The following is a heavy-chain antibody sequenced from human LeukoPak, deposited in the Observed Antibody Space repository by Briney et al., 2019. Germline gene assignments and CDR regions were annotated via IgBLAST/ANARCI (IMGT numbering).Heavy chain of an antibody. V-gene: IGHV3-23*01. CDR1: GFTLSNYA. J-gene: IGHJ5*02. D-gene: IGHD6-6*01. CDR2: ISGSGGTT. CDR3: AKEYSISSDSYSWFDP. Sequence: GASPRLSCAASGFTLSNYAMNWVRQAPEKGLEWVSAISGSGGTTYYADSVKGRFTISRDNSKNTLYLQMNSLRAEDTAVYYCAKEYSISSDSYSWFDPWGQGTLVTVSS.